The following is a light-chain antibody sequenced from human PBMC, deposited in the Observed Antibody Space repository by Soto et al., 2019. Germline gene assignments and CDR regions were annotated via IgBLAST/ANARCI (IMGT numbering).Light chain of an antibody. V-gene: IGLV2-14*01. Sequence: VLTQPASVSGSPGQSIAISCTGTSSDVGSYNHVSWYQQYPGRVPKLLIHEVTNRPSGVSDRFSGSKSGNTASLTISGLQTEDEADYYCSSHAGSSAFYVFGTGTKVTVL. CDR1: SSDVGSYNH. J-gene: IGLJ1*01. CDR3: SSHAGSSAFYV. CDR2: EVT.